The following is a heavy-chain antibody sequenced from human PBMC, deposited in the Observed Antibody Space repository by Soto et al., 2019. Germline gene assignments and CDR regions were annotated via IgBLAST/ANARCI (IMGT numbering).Heavy chain of an antibody. CDR1: GGSISSGGYS. Sequence: SETLSLTCAVSGGSISSGGYSWSWMRQPPGKGLEWIGYIYHSGSTYYNPSLKSRVTISVDMSTSTLYMELGSLRSEDTAVYYCAATGRGIGYYYGVDVWGQGTTVTVSS. D-gene: IGHD1-1*01. CDR3: AATGRGIGYYYGVDV. V-gene: IGHV4-30-2*01. CDR2: IYHSGST. J-gene: IGHJ6*02.